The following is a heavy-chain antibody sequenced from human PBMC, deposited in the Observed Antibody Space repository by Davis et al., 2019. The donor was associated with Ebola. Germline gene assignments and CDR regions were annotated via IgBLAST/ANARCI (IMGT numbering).Heavy chain of an antibody. CDR1: GYTFTSYG. CDR3: ARGSSGYDYPAVY. D-gene: IGHD5-12*01. V-gene: IGHV1-18*04. Sequence: ASVKVSCKASGYTFTSYGISWVRQAPGQGLEWMGWISADNRNTNYAQKFQGRVTMTTDTSTTTAYMELKSLTSDDTAVYFCARGSSGYDYPAVYWGQGTLVTVSS. CDR2: ISADNRNT. J-gene: IGHJ4*02.